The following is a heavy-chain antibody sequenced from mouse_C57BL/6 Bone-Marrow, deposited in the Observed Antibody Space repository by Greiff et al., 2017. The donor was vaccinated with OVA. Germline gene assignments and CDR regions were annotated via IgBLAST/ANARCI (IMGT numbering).Heavy chain of an antibody. CDR3: VSFYDSSSYLAY. CDR2: IWSGGST. V-gene: IGHV2-2*01. J-gene: IGHJ3*01. Sequence: VKLVESGPGLVQPSQSLSITCTVSGFSLTRYGVHWVRQSPGKGLEWLGVIWSGGSTDYTAAFISRLSISKDNSKSQVFFTMNSLQADDTAIYYCVSFYDSSSYLAYWGQGTLVTVSS. D-gene: IGHD1-1*01. CDR1: GFSLTRYG.